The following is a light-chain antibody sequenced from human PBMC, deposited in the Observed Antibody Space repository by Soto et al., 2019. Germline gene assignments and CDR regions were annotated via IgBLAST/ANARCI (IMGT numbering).Light chain of an antibody. V-gene: IGKV3-11*01. CDR2: DAS. CDR3: QQRSNWPLPFT. J-gene: IGKJ3*01. Sequence: EIVLTQSPATLSLSPGERATLSCRASQSVSSYLACYQQKPGQAPRLPIYDASNRATGIPARFSGSGSGTDITLTINSLEPEDFAVYYCQQRSNWPLPFTFGPGTKVDIK. CDR1: QSVSSY.